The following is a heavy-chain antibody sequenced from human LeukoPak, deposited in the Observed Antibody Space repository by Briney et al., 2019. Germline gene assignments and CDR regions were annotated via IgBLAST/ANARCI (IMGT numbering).Heavy chain of an antibody. Sequence: GGSLRLSCAASGFTFSSYAITWVRQAPGKGLEWVSAVSSNGAKTYYADSVKGRFTISRDNYKNMVFLQMNSLRAEDTAVYYCAKWPTARDYWGQGTLVTVSS. J-gene: IGHJ4*02. CDR2: VSSNGAKT. V-gene: IGHV3-23*01. CDR3: AKWPTARDY. CDR1: GFTFSSYA.